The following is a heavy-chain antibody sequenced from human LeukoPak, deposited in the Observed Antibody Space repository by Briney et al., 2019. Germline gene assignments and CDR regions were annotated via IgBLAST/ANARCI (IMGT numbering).Heavy chain of an antibody. CDR1: GYTFTSYY. Sequence: ASVKVSCKASGYTFTSYYMHWVRHAPGQGIEWMEIINPSGGSTSYAQKVQGRVTMTRDMSTSTVYMELSSLRSEDTAVYYCARSGYSTGWYKATDAFDLWGQGTVVTVSS. D-gene: IGHD6-19*01. CDR2: INPSGGST. CDR3: ARSGYSTGWYKATDAFDL. J-gene: IGHJ3*01. V-gene: IGHV1-46*01.